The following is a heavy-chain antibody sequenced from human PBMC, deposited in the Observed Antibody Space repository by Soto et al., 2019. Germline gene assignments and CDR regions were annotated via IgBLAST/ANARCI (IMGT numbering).Heavy chain of an antibody. CDR1: GYTFTGYY. V-gene: IGHV1-2*04. J-gene: IGHJ5*02. D-gene: IGHD6-13*01. Sequence: EASVKVSCKASGYTFTGYYMHWVRQAPGQGLEWMGWINPNSGGTNYAQKFQGWVTMTRDTSISTAYMELSRLRSDDTAVYYCARGRGYSSSWQNNWFDPWGQGTLVTVSS. CDR3: ARGRGYSSSWQNNWFDP. CDR2: INPNSGGT.